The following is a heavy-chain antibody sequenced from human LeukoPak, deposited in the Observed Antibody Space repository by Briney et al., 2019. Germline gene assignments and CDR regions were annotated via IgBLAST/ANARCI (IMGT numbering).Heavy chain of an antibody. J-gene: IGHJ4*02. CDR3: ARDLASSSSDFDY. D-gene: IGHD6-6*01. CDR2: INPNSGGT. CDR1: GYTFTGYY. V-gene: IGHV1-2*02. Sequence: ASVKVSCKASGYTFTGYYMHWVRQAPGQGLEWMGWINPNSGGTNYAQKFQGRVTMTRDTSISTACMELSRLRSDDTAVYYCARDLASSSSDFDYWGQGTLVTVSS.